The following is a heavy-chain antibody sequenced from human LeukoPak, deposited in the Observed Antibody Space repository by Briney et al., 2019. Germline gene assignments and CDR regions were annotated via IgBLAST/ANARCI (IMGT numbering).Heavy chain of an antibody. CDR1: GVSISSYY. V-gene: IGHV4-59*01. D-gene: IGHD3-22*01. CDR2: ISYSGST. CDR3: ARDIYYDSSGYGAFDI. J-gene: IGHJ3*02. Sequence: NTAETLSLTCTVSGVSISSYYWSWIRQPPGKGLEWMGYISYSGSTNYNPSLKSRVTISVDTSKNQFSLKLSSVTAADTAVYYCARDIYYDSSGYGAFDIWGQGTMVTVSS.